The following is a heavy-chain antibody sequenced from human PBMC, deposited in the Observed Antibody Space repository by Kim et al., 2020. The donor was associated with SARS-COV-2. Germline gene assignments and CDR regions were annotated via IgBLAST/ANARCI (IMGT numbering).Heavy chain of an antibody. Sequence: GGSLRLSCAASGFTFSTNGMSWVRQAPGKGLEWVSAISGSGGDTHYADSVKGRFTISRDNSKHTLYLQMNSLRAEDTAVYYCAKHGRPDGEYWYFDLWGRGTLVTGSS. J-gene: IGHJ2*01. D-gene: IGHD3-10*01. V-gene: IGHV3-23*01. CDR3: AKHGRPDGEYWYFDL. CDR2: ISGSGGDT. CDR1: GFTFSTNG.